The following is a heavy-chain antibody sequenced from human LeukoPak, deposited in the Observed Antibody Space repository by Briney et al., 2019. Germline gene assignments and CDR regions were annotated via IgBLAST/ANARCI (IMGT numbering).Heavy chain of an antibody. CDR2: IYYSGST. CDR1: GASISRSDYF. J-gene: IGHJ4*02. D-gene: IGHD4-17*01. Sequence: TASETLSLTCTVSGASISRSDYFGGWIRQPPGKGLEWIGSIYYSGSTYYSPSLKGRVTISVDTSKNQFSLKLNSVTAADTAVYYCARSSEYGDPFNYWGQGTLVTVSS. CDR3: ARSSEYGDPFNY. V-gene: IGHV4-39*01.